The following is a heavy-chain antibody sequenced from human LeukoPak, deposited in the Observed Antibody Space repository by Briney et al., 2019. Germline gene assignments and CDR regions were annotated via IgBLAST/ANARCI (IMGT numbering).Heavy chain of an antibody. CDR1: GGTFSSYA. V-gene: IGHV1-69*13. CDR2: IIPIFGTA. Sequence: ASVKVSCKASGGTFSSYAISWVRQAPGQGLEWMGGIIPIFGTANYAQKFQGRVTITADESTSTAYMELSSLRSEDTAVYYCARGLAEAGRGRYAFDIWGQGTMVTVSS. J-gene: IGHJ3*02. CDR3: ARGLAEAGRGRYAFDI. D-gene: IGHD6-13*01.